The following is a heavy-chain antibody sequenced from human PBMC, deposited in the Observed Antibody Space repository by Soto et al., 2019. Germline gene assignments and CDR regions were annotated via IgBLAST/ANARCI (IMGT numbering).Heavy chain of an antibody. J-gene: IGHJ6*02. D-gene: IGHD2-15*01. CDR2: IIPIFGTA. CDR1: GGTFSSYA. Sequence: QVQLVQSGAEVEKPGSSVKVSCKASGGTFSSYAISWVRQAPGQGLEWMGGIIPIFGTANYAQKFQGRVTITADESTSTAYMELSSLRSEDTAVYYCARALTRLYVGRTPYYGMDVWGQGTTVTVSS. CDR3: ARALTRLYVGRTPYYGMDV. V-gene: IGHV1-69*01.